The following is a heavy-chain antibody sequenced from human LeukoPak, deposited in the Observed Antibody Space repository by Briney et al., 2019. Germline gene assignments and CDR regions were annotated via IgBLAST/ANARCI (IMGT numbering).Heavy chain of an antibody. J-gene: IGHJ4*02. CDR3: AGATHSTKAGY. CDR2: IYTSGST. Sequence: TLSLTCTVSGGSISSGSYYWSWIRQPAGKGLEWIGRIYTSGSTNYNPSLKSRVTISVDTSKNQFSLKLSSVTAADTAVYYCAGATHSTKAGYWGQGTLVTVSS. D-gene: IGHD5-24*01. V-gene: IGHV4-61*02. CDR1: GGSISSGSYY.